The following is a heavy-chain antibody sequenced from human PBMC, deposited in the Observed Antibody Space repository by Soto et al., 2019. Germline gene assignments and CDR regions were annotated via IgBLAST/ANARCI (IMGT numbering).Heavy chain of an antibody. D-gene: IGHD6-13*01. V-gene: IGHV3-23*01. CDR1: GFTFSNYA. J-gene: IGHJ4*02. Sequence: EVQLLESGGGLVQPGGSLRLSCAASGFTFSNYAVTWVRQAPGKGLEWVSTISGSGGSTYYAESVKGRFTISRDNSKNTLYLQINSLRAEDTAVYYCAKDQGSSWYEIDYWGQGTLVTVSS. CDR3: AKDQGSSWYEIDY. CDR2: ISGSGGST.